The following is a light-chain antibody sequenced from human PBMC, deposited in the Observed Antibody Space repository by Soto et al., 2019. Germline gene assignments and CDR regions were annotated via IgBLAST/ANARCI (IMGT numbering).Light chain of an antibody. J-gene: IGKJ2*01. CDR1: QSISSW. Sequence: DIQMTQSPSTLSASVGDRVTITCRASQSISSWLAWYQQKPEKAPKLLIYDASSLESGVPSRFSGSGSGTEFTLTISSLQPDDFATYYCQQYNSYSLVTFGQGTKLEIK. CDR2: DAS. CDR3: QQYNSYSLVT. V-gene: IGKV1-5*01.